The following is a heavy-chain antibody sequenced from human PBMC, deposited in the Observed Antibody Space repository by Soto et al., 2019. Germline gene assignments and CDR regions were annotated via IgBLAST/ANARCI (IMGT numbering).Heavy chain of an antibody. D-gene: IGHD3-3*01. CDR2: ISAYNGNT. CDR3: ATDAALDHDLWSGYYGIEAVDI. J-gene: IGHJ3*02. Sequence: QVQLVQSGAEVKKPGASVKVSCKASGYTFTSYGISWVRQAPGPGLEWMGWISAYNGNTNYGQKLQGRVTITTDTSTSTAYMDQRSLRACNTAVYYCATDAALDHDLWSGYYGIEAVDIWGQGTMVTVSS. V-gene: IGHV1-18*01. CDR1: GYTFTSYG.